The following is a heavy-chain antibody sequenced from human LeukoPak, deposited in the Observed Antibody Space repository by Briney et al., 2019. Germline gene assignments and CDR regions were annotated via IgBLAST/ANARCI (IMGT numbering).Heavy chain of an antibody. D-gene: IGHD1-7*01. V-gene: IGHV4-34*01. Sequence: PSETLSHTCAVYGGSFSGYYWSWIRQPPGKGLEWIGEINHSGSTNYNPSLKSRVTISVDTSKNQFSLKLSSVTAADTAVYYCASSGWNYDDAFDIWGQGTMVTVSS. CDR1: GGSFSGYY. CDR3: ASSGWNYDDAFDI. J-gene: IGHJ3*02. CDR2: INHSGST.